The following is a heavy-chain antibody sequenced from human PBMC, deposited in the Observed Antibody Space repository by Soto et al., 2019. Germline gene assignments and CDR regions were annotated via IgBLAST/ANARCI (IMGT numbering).Heavy chain of an antibody. CDR2: IKQDGSEK. V-gene: IGHV3-7*01. D-gene: IGHD2-2*01. CDR1: GFTFSSYW. J-gene: IGHJ6*03. CDR3: ARGRRTDCSSTSCYVMDV. Sequence: GGSLRLSCAASGFTFSSYWMSWVRQAPGKGLEWVANIKQDGSEKYYVDSLKGLLTISRDNAKNSLYLQMNSLRAEDTAVYYYARGRRTDCSSTSCYVMDVWGKGTTVTVSS.